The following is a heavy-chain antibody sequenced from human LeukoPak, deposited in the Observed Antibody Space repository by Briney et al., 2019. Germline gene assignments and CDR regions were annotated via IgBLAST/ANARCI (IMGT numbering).Heavy chain of an antibody. Sequence: PSETLSLTCTVSGGSISSYYRSWIRQPPGKGLEWIGYIYYSGSTNYNPSLKSRVTISVDTSKNQFSLKLSSVTAADTAVYYCARDLPMVRGVIGAFDIWGQGTMVTVSS. V-gene: IGHV4-59*01. D-gene: IGHD3-10*01. CDR1: GGSISSYY. CDR2: IYYSGST. J-gene: IGHJ3*02. CDR3: ARDLPMVRGVIGAFDI.